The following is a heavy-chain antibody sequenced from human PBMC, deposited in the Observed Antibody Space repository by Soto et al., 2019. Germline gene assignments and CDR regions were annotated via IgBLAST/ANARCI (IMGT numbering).Heavy chain of an antibody. Sequence: ASVKVSCKASGYTFTSYGISWVRQAPGQGLEWMGWISAYNGNTNYAQKLQGRVTMTTDTSTSTAYMELRSLRSDDTAVYYCARDLVVVAQRYNWFDPWGQGTLVTRLL. V-gene: IGHV1-18*01. J-gene: IGHJ5*02. CDR1: GYTFTSYG. CDR2: ISAYNGNT. CDR3: ARDLVVVAQRYNWFDP. D-gene: IGHD2-15*01.